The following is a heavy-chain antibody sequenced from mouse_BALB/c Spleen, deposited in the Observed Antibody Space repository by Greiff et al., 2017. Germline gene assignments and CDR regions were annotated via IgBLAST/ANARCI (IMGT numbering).Heavy chain of an antibody. J-gene: IGHJ4*01. CDR3: ARIYYYCSSYWLYAMDY. CDR2: ISYDGSN. CDR1: GYSITSGYY. Sequence: EVQLQQSGPGLVKPSQSLSLTCSVTGYSITSGYYWTWIRQFPGNKLEWMGYISYDGSNNYNPSLKNRISITRDTSKNQFFLKLNSVTTEDTATYYCARIYYYCSSYWLYAMDYWGQGTSVTVSS. V-gene: IGHV3-6*02. D-gene: IGHD1-1*01.